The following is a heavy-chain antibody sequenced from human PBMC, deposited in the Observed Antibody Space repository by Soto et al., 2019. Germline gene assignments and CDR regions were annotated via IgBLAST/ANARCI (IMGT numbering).Heavy chain of an antibody. Sequence: EVTLLESGGGLVQPGGSLRLSCAASGFTFDDYAMTWVRQSPGKGLEWVSTLSQSGHTTLYADSVKGRFTISRDNSGNTLYLHMNSLRAEDSAIYYCAKDQSDHAFWSIYYTSGFRSRGQGTLVTVSS. J-gene: IGHJ4*02. CDR3: AKDQSDHAFWSIYYTSGFRS. D-gene: IGHD3-3*01. CDR2: LSQSGHTT. V-gene: IGHV3-23*01. CDR1: GFTFDDYA.